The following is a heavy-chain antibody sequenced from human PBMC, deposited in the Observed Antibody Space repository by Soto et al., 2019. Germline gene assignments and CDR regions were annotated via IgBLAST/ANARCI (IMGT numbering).Heavy chain of an antibody. CDR2: VSGSGSNT. V-gene: IGHV3-23*01. Sequence: EVQLLESGGGVVQPGGSLRLSCAASGFTFSNYGMSWVRLTPGKGLERVAGVSGSGSNTYYADSVKGRFTVTRDNSKETVFLQMNSLRDEDTAIYYCAKDMDLFIEVVPAATGSFDFWGQGTLVIVSS. J-gene: IGHJ4*02. CDR3: AKDMDLFIEVVPAATGSFDF. D-gene: IGHD2-2*01. CDR1: GFTFSNYG.